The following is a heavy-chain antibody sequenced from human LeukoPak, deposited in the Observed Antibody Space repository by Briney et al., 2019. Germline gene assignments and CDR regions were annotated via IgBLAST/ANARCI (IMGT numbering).Heavy chain of an antibody. CDR1: GFTFSRYW. CDR3: ARAREAPANVFPDH. V-gene: IGHV3-7*01. CDR2: INQDGSEK. D-gene: IGHD2-15*01. J-gene: IGHJ4*02. Sequence: PGWSLTLSCAASGFTFSRYWMTWVRQSPGKGLEWVANINQDGSEKYYGDSVTGRFTISRDNAENSLFLQMNSLRADDTGVHYCARAREAPANVFPDHWGQGVVVTVSS.